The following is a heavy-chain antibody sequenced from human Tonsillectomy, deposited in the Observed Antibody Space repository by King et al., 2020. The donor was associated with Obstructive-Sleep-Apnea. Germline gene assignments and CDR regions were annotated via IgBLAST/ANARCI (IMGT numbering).Heavy chain of an antibody. V-gene: IGHV4-4*08. J-gene: IGHJ4*02. D-gene: IGHD3-10*01. Sequence: VQLQESGPGLVKPSETLSLTCTVSGGSLMGFHGTGFGRPPERGREGIGFFSTTGTTTNTPPLRSRVIMSVDTSKNHFSLRLSSVTAADTALYFCARSLHPTGSFYPNFDHWGQGILVTVSS. CDR2: FSTTGTT. CDR3: ARSLHPTGSFYPNFDH. CDR1: GGSLMGFH.